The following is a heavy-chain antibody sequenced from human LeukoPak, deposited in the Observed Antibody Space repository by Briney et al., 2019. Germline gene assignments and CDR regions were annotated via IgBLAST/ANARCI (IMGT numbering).Heavy chain of an antibody. V-gene: IGHV4-39*01. CDR3: ARQTGSGLFILP. J-gene: IGHJ4*02. D-gene: IGHD3/OR15-3a*01. CDR1: GGSISDFYY. Sequence: PSETLSLTCTISGGSISDFYYWGWIRQPPGMGLEWIGSIYYTGNTYYNASLKSQVSISIDTSKNQFSLKLTSVTAADTAVYYCARQTGSGLFILPGGQGTLVTVSS. CDR2: IYYTGNT.